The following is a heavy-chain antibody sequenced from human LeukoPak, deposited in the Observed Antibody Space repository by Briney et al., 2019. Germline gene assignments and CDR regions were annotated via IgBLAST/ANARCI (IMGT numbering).Heavy chain of an antibody. V-gene: IGHV4-34*01. J-gene: IGHJ4*02. CDR2: ISHSGST. CDR3: ARCKGYVWGSYRYPLDY. CDR1: GGSFSGYY. Sequence: SETLSLTCAVYGGSFSGYYWSWIRQPPGKGLEWIGEISHSGSTNYNPSLKSRVTISVDTSKNQFSLKLSSVTAADTAVYYCARCKGYVWGSYRYPLDYWGQGTLVTVSS. D-gene: IGHD3-16*02.